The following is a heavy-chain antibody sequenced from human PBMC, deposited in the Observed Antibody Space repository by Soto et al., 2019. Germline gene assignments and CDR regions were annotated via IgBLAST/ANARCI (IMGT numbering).Heavy chain of an antibody. D-gene: IGHD3-22*01. Sequence: GASVKVSCKASGYTFTSYDINWVRQATGQGLEWMGWMNPNSGNTGYAQKFQGRVTMTRNTSISTAYMELSSLRSEDTAVYYCARGGSWYYYDSSGYLDPWGQGTLVTVSS. CDR2: MNPNSGNT. CDR1: GYTFTSYD. CDR3: ARGGSWYYYDSSGYLDP. V-gene: IGHV1-8*01. J-gene: IGHJ5*02.